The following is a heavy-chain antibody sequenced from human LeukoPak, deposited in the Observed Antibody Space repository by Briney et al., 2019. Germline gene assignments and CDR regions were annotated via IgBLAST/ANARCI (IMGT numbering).Heavy chain of an antibody. V-gene: IGHV4-34*01. D-gene: IGHD2-2*01. CDR2: INHSGST. J-gene: IGHJ5*02. CDR1: GGSFSGYY. CDR3: ARKKKSYQLGNWFDP. Sequence: SETLSLTCAVYGGSFSGYYWSWIRQPPGKGLEWIGEINHSGSTNYNPSLKSRVTISVDTSKNQFSLKLSSVTAADTAVYYCARKKKSYQLGNWFDPWGQGTLVTVSS.